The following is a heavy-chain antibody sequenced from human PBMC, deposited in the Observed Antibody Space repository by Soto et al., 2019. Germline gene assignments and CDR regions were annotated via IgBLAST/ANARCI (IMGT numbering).Heavy chain of an antibody. J-gene: IGHJ4*02. D-gene: IGHD6-25*01. CDR3: ARRKERSGPYYLDL. Sequence: ASMKVSCKSSGFTFITYDFSWVRQAAGQGLEWMGWMNPNNGNAGFARKFRGRINMTRNTSISTAYLELSSLRSDDSAVYFCARRKERSGPYYLDLWGQGTQVNV. CDR1: GFTFITYD. V-gene: IGHV1-8*01. CDR2: MNPNNGNA.